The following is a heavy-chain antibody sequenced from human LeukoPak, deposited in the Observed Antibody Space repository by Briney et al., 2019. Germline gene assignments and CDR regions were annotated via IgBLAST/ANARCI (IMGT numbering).Heavy chain of an antibody. V-gene: IGHV1-18*01. J-gene: IGHJ4*02. Sequence: ASVKVSCKASGYTFTSYGISWVRQAPGQGLEWIGWISAYNGNTNYAQKLQGRVTMTTDTSTSTAYMELRSLRSDDTAVYYCARRGYSGYDYRVYDYWGQGTLVTVSS. CDR3: ARRGYSGYDYRVYDY. CDR2: ISAYNGNT. D-gene: IGHD5-12*01. CDR1: GYTFTSYG.